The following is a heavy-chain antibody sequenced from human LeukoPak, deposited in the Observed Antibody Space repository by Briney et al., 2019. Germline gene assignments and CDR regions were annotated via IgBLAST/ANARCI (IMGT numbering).Heavy chain of an antibody. V-gene: IGHV4-34*01. J-gene: IGHJ6*02. CDR2: INHSGST. Sequence: PSETLSLTCAVYGGSFSGYYWSWIRQPPGKGLEWIGEINHSGSTNYNPSIKSRVTISVDTPKNQFSLKLSSVTAADTAVYYCASLGVSRRQAYAYYYYGMDVWGQGTTVTVSS. CDR1: GGSFSGYY. D-gene: IGHD2-2*01. CDR3: ASLGVSRRQAYAYYYYGMDV.